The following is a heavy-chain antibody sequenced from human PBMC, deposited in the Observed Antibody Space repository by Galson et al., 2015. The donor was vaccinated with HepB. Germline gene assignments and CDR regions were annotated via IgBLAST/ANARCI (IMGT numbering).Heavy chain of an antibody. CDR3: ARGAVVVVVDSTKNNWFGP. CDR1: GYTFSSYS. Sequence: SVKVSCKASGYTFSSYSITWVRQAPGQGLEWMGWINTYNRNTNHAQKFQGRVTMTTDTSTSTAFMELRSLRSDDTAVYYCARGAVVVVVDSTKNNWFGPWGQGTLVTVSS. CDR2: INTYNRNT. D-gene: IGHD2-15*01. V-gene: IGHV1-18*01. J-gene: IGHJ5*02.